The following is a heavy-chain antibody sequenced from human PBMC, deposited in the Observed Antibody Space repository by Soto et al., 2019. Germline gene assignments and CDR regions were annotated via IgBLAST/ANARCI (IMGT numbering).Heavy chain of an antibody. CDR1: EFTFSSYA. D-gene: IGHD6-19*01. Sequence: GGSLRLSCAASEFTFSSYAMSWVRQAPGKGLEWVSGISGSGGSTYYADSVKGRFTISRDNSKNTLYLQMNSLRAEDTAVYYCAKAHTSRWYCLDYWGQGTLVTVSS. CDR3: AKAHTSRWYCLDY. CDR2: ISGSGGST. V-gene: IGHV3-23*01. J-gene: IGHJ4*02.